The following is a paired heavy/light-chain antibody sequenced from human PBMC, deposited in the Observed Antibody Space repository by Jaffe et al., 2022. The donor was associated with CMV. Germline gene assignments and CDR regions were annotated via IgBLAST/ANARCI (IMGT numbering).Light chain of an antibody. CDR2: SNH. J-gene: IGLJ3*02. Sequence: QSVLTQPPSASGTPGHRVTISCSGNGSNFGSASVNWYQQLPGTAPKLLIYSNHYRPSGVPDRLSGSKSGTSASLAISGLQSEDEADYYCAAWDDSLNGWVFGGGTKLTVL. V-gene: IGLV1-44*01. CDR1: GSNFGSAS. CDR3: AAWDDSLNGWV.
Heavy chain of an antibody. J-gene: IGHJ6*02. CDR1: GYTFTNYG. D-gene: IGHD3-16*01. Sequence: QVHLVQSGAEVKKPGASVKVSCKASGYTFTNYGISWVRQAPGQGLEWMGWIRPYSGDTHYALNFQGRVTMTTDTSTDTAYLELTSLRSDDTAVYYCARDGVMSTSGSRFLVPPKKYGLDVWGHGTTVTVSS. CDR2: IRPYSGDT. CDR3: ARDGVMSTSGSRFLVPPKKYGLDV. V-gene: IGHV1-18*01.